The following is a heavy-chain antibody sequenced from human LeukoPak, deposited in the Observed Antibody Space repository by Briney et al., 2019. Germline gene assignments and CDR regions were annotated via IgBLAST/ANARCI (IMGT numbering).Heavy chain of an antibody. D-gene: IGHD6-19*01. CDR1: GASISTSNW. CDR2: IYQSGST. Sequence: SETLSLTCTVSGASISTSNWWSWVRQPPGKGLEWIGQIYQSGSTNYNPSLKSRVTISVDTSKNQFSLKLSSVTAADTAVYYCARANSGWSINFDYWDQGTLVTVSS. V-gene: IGHV4-4*02. CDR3: ARANSGWSINFDY. J-gene: IGHJ4*02.